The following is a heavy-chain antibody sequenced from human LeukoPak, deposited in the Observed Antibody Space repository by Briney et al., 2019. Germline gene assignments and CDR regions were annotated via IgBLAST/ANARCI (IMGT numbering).Heavy chain of an antibody. CDR1: GGTLSSYA. Sequence: SVKVSCKASGGTLSSYAIIWVRQAPGQAREWMGRIIPIFCTANYAQKFEGRDTITADKSTSTAYMELSSLRSEDTAVYYCASRYYYDSSGYIKRDNYYYYYYMDVWGKGTTVTVSS. CDR2: IIPIFCTA. D-gene: IGHD3-22*01. CDR3: ASRYYYDSSGYIKRDNYYYYYYMDV. J-gene: IGHJ6*03. V-gene: IGHV1-69*06.